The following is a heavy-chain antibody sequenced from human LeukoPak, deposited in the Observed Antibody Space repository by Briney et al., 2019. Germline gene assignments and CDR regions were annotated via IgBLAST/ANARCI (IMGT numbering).Heavy chain of an antibody. CDR3: AKSLGDTAMVAGIDL. J-gene: IGHJ2*01. D-gene: IGHD5-18*01. Sequence: ASVKVSCKASAYTFSRYYMHWVRQAPGQGLEWMGIINPSGGSTSYAQNFQGRVIMTRDTSTSTVYMELSSLRSEDTAVYYCAKSLGDTAMVAGIDLWGRGTLVTVSS. CDR2: INPSGGST. V-gene: IGHV1-46*03. CDR1: AYTFSRYY.